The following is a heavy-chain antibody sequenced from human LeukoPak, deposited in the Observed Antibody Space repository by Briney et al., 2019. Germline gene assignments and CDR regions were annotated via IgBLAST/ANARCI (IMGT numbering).Heavy chain of an antibody. V-gene: IGHV1-69*05. CDR1: GGTFSSYA. D-gene: IGHD3-22*01. CDR2: IIPIFGTA. J-gene: IGHJ1*01. CDR3: ARDRLVPYYYDSSGYYAEFQH. Sequence: SVKVSCKASGGTFSSYAISWVRQAPGQGLEWMGGIIPIFGTANYAQKFQGRVTITTDESTSTAYMELSSLRSEDTAVYYCARDRLVPYYYDSSGYYAEFQHWGQGTPVTVSS.